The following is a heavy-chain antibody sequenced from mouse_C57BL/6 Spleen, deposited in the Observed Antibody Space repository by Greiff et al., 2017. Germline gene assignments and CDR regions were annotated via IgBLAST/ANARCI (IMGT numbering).Heavy chain of an antibody. J-gene: IGHJ1*03. V-gene: IGHV1-55*01. D-gene: IGHD1-1*01. CDR3: ARCLITTVRATEYFDF. CDR2: IYPGSGST. CDR1: GYTFTSYW. Sequence: VKLQQPGAELVKPGASVKMSCKASGYTFTSYWITWVKQRPGQGLEWIGDIYPGSGSTNYNEKFKSKATLTVDTSSSTAYMQLSSLTSEDSAVYYGARCLITTVRATEYFDFWGTGTTVTVSS.